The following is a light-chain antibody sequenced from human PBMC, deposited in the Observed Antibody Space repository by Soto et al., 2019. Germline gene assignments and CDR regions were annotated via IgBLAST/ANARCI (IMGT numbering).Light chain of an antibody. V-gene: IGKV3-11*01. CDR3: QQRSNWPPL. CDR1: QSVSSY. CDR2: DAS. J-gene: IGKJ1*01. Sequence: EIVLTQSPATLSLSPGERATLYFSASQSVSSYLAWYQQKPGQAPRLLIYDASNRATGIPARFSGSGSGTDFTLTISSLEPEDFAVYYCQQRSNWPPLFGQGTKVDIK.